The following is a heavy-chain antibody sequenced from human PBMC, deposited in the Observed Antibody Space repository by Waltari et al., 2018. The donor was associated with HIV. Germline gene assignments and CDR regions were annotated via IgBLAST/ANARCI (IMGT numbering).Heavy chain of an antibody. D-gene: IGHD3-22*01. CDR3: ARVPDRSGYQRYAMDV. CDR2: SIPLFGEA. J-gene: IGHJ6*02. CDR1: GGTVSSSD. Sequence: QVQLVQSGAEVKKRGSSVRVSCKASGGTVSSSDISWVRQAPGQGLEGMGASIPLFGEANYPQKFQGRRTITADESTSTAYMELSSLRSEDTAVYYCARVPDRSGYQRYAMDVWGQGTTVTVS. V-gene: IGHV1-69*01.